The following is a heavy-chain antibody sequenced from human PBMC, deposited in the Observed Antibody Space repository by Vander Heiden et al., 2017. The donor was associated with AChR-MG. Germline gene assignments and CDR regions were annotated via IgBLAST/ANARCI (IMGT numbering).Heavy chain of an antibody. J-gene: IGHJ4*02. CDR1: GGSFRGYY. CDR2: INHSGST. Sequence: QVQLQQWGAGLLKPSETLSLTCAVYGGSFRGYYWSWIRQPPGKGLEWIGEINHSGSTNYNPSLKSRVTISVDTSKNQFSLKLSSVTAADTAVYYCARKRAARPFDYWGQGTLVTVSS. V-gene: IGHV4-34*01. D-gene: IGHD6-6*01. CDR3: ARKRAARPFDY.